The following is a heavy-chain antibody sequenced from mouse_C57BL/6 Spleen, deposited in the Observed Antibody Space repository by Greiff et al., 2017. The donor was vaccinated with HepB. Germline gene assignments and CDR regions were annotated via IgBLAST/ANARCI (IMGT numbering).Heavy chain of an antibody. CDR3: ARRPYYYGSSYWYFDV. CDR2: INPNNGGT. D-gene: IGHD1-1*01. CDR1: GYTFTDYN. V-gene: IGHV1-18*01. Sequence: EVQLQRSGPELVKPGASVKIPCKASGYTFTDYNMDWVKQSHGKSLEWIGDINPNNGGTIYNQKFKGKATLTVDKSSSTAYMELRSLTSEDTAVYYCARRPYYYGSSYWYFDVWGTGTTVTVSS. J-gene: IGHJ1*03.